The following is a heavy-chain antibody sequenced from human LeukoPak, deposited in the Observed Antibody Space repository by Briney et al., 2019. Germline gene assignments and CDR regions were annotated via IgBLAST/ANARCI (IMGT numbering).Heavy chain of an antibody. D-gene: IGHD6-13*01. J-gene: IGHJ4*02. CDR1: GFTFSSYG. CDR3: ASHHGYTSTWPFDY. Sequence: HPGGSLRLSCAASGFTFSSYGMHWVRQAPGKGLEWVAVISYDGSNKYYADSVKGRFTISRDNSKNTLHLQMNSLRAEDTAVYYCASHHGYTSTWPFDYWGQGTLVTVSS. V-gene: IGHV3-30*03. CDR2: ISYDGSNK.